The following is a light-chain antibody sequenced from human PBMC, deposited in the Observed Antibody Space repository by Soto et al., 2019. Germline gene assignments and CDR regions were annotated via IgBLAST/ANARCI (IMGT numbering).Light chain of an antibody. CDR2: EGT. CDR3: SSYAGRVV. CDR1: SSDVGSYNL. J-gene: IGLJ2*01. Sequence: QSALTQPASVSGSPGQSITISCTGSSSDVGSYNLVSWYLQHPGKAPKLMIYEGTNRPSGVSNRFSGSKSGNTASLTLSGLQAEDEAHYYCSSYAGRVVFGGGTKLTVL. V-gene: IGLV2-23*01.